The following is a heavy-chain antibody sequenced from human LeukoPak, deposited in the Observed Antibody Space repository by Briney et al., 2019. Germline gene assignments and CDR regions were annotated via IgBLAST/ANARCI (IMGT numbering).Heavy chain of an antibody. CDR2: ISYDGSNK. CDR3: ARETYSGYDSSSHNWFDP. Sequence: GGSLRLSCAASGFTFSSYGMHWVRQAPGKGLEWVAVISYDGSNKYYADSVKGRFTISRDNAKNSLYLQMNSLRAEDTAVYYCARETYSGYDSSSHNWFDPWGQGTLVTVSS. V-gene: IGHV3-30*03. D-gene: IGHD5-12*01. CDR1: GFTFSSYG. J-gene: IGHJ5*02.